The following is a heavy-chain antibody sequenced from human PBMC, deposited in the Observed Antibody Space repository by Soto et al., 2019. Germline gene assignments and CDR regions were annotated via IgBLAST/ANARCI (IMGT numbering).Heavy chain of an antibody. Sequence: GSLRLSCAASGFTFSSYSMNWVRQAPGKGLEWVSSISSSSSYIYYADSVNGRFTISRDNAKNSLYLQMNSLRAEDTAVYYCARDPNPSYYYDSSGPPGAFDIWGQGTMVTVSS. J-gene: IGHJ3*02. CDR2: ISSSSSYI. CDR1: GFTFSSYS. CDR3: ARDPNPSYYYDSSGPPGAFDI. V-gene: IGHV3-21*01. D-gene: IGHD3-22*01.